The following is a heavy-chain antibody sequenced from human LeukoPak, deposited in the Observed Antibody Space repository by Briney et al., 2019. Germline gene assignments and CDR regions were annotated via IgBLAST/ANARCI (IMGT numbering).Heavy chain of an antibody. Sequence: PSETLSLTCAVYGGSFSGYYWSWIRQPPGKGLEWVGEINHSGSTNYNPSLKSRVTISVDTSKNQFSLKLSSVTAADTAVYYCARLRGELLESWGQGTLVTVSS. CDR3: ARLRGELLES. CDR1: GGSFSGYY. D-gene: IGHD1-26*01. J-gene: IGHJ5*02. CDR2: INHSGST. V-gene: IGHV4-34*01.